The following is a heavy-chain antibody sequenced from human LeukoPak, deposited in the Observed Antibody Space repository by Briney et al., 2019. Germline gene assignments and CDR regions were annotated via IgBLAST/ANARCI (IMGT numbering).Heavy chain of an antibody. CDR1: GFTFSSYA. CDR2: ISGSGAST. D-gene: IGHD4-17*01. CDR3: AKEIYGDYINDAFDI. Sequence: GGSLRLSCAASGFTFSSYAMNWVRQAPGKGLEWVSVISGSGASTYYADSVKGRFTISRDNSKNTLYLQMNSLRAEDTAVYYCAKEIYGDYINDAFDIWGQGTMVTVSS. V-gene: IGHV3-23*01. J-gene: IGHJ3*02.